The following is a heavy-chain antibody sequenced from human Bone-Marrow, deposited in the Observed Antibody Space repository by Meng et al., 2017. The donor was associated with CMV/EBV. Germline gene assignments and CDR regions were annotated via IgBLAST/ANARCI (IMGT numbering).Heavy chain of an antibody. Sequence: SVKVSCKASGGTFSSYAISWVRQAPGQGLEWMGGIIPIFGTANYAQKFQGRVTMTRDTSISTAYMELSRLRSDDTAVYYCARVWGIAVAGTGYWGQGTLVTVSS. D-gene: IGHD6-19*01. CDR1: GGTFSSYA. CDR3: ARVWGIAVAGTGY. V-gene: IGHV1-69*05. CDR2: IIPIFGTA. J-gene: IGHJ4*02.